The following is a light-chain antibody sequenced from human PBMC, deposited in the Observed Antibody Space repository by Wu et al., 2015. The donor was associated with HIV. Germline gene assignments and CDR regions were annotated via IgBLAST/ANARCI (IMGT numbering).Light chain of an antibody. CDR1: QSISSN. J-gene: IGKJ5*01. Sequence: EIVMTQSPATLSVSPGERATLSCRASQSISSNLAWYQQKPGQAPRLLIYDSSIRATGIPARFRGSGSGTDFTLTISSVDPEDFAVYYCQQRSNSPLTFGQGTRLEIK. V-gene: IGKV3-11*01. CDR3: QQRSNSPLT. CDR2: DSS.